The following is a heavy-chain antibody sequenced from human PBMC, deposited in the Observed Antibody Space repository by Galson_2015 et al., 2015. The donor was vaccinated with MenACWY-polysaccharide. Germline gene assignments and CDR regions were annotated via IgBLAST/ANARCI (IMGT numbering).Heavy chain of an antibody. CDR3: ARGHYGMAV. CDR2: IKKDGSEK. J-gene: IGHJ6*02. V-gene: IGHV3-7*01. Sequence: SLRLSCAASGLTFSNYWMTWVRQAPGKGLEWVANIKKDGSEKYYVDSVKGRFTISRDNALYLQMNSLRAEDTAVYFCARGHYGMAVWGQGTKVTVSS. CDR1: GLTFSNYW.